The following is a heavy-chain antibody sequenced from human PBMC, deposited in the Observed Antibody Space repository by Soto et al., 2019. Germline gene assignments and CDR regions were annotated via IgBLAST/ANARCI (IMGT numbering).Heavy chain of an antibody. Sequence: GGSLRLSCAASGFTFSSYDMHGVRQAPGKGLEWVAGISYDGSNKYYAESVKARFTIARDNSKNTLYLQMNSLRPEDTAVYYCARDDYGDYCFDDWGQGSLVTVSS. V-gene: IGHV3-30-3*01. CDR3: ARDDYGDYCFDD. CDR1: GFTFSSYD. D-gene: IGHD4-17*01. J-gene: IGHJ4*02. CDR2: ISYDGSNK.